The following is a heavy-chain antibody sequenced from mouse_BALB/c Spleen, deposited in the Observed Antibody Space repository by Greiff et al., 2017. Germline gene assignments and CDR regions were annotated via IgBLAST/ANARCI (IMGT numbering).Heavy chain of an antibody. CDR2: ISSGGSYT. CDR1: GFTFSSYT. CDR3: TRGEYYFDY. Sequence: EVQRVESGGGLVKPGGSLKLSCAASGFTFSSYTMSWVRQTPEKRLEWVATISSGGSYTYYPDSVKGRFTISRDNAKNTLYLQMSSLKSEDTAMYYCTRGEYYFDYWGQGTTLTVSS. J-gene: IGHJ2*01. V-gene: IGHV5-6-4*01.